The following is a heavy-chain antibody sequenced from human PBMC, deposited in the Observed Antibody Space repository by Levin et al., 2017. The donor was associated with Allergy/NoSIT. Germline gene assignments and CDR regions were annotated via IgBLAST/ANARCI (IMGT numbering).Heavy chain of an antibody. D-gene: IGHD6-13*01. CDR1: GYRFASYW. CDR3: ARWPAAAGDYYFDY. J-gene: IGHJ4*02. Sequence: GESLKISCKGSGYRFASYWIGWVRQMPGKGLEWMGIIYPGDSDTRYSPSFEGQVTISVDKSISTAYLQWSSLVASDTAMYYCARWPAAAGDYYFDYWGQGSLVTVSS. CDR2: IYPGDSDT. V-gene: IGHV5-51*01.